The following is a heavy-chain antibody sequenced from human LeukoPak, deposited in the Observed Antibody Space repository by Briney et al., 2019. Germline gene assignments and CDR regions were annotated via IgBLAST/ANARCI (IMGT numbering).Heavy chain of an antibody. CDR2: IKQDGSDK. CDR1: GFTFSDYW. J-gene: IGHJ4*02. Sequence: GGSLRLSCVVSGFTFSDYWMSWVRQAPGKRLEWVANIKQDGSDKQYVDSIKGRFTISRDNAKNTLYLQMDSLRVEDTAIYYCARFSRVQSSFWGQGTLVTVSS. CDR3: ARFSRVQSSF. V-gene: IGHV3-7*01. D-gene: IGHD4/OR15-4a*01.